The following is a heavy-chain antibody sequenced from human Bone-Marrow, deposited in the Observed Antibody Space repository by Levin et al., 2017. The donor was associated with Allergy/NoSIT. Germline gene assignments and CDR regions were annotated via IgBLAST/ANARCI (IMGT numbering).Heavy chain of an antibody. D-gene: IGHD4-23*01. CDR2: MYYTGLS. Sequence: SETLSLTCSVSDASMNTSFWSWIRQPPGMGLEWLGYMYYTGLSKYYPSPKNRLTLSLNTSKNQFSLMMNFVTAADTAVYYCARHQGGGAYSFDYWGQGILVSVSS. V-gene: IGHV4-59*08. J-gene: IGHJ4*02. CDR1: DASMNTSF. CDR3: ARHQGGGAYSFDY.